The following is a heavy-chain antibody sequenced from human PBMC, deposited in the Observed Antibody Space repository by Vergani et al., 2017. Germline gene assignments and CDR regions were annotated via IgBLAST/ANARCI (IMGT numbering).Heavy chain of an antibody. Sequence: EVQLVESGGGVVQPGGSLRLSCAASGFTFDDYAMHWVRQAPGKGLGWVSAISGSGGRQYYADSVKGRFTISRDNSKNTLYLQMNSLRAEDTAVYYCAKSEQQLGDYYYYYYGMDVWGQGTTVTVSS. V-gene: IGHV3-23*04. CDR2: ISGSGGRQ. D-gene: IGHD6-13*01. CDR3: AKSEQQLGDYYYYYYGMDV. J-gene: IGHJ6*02. CDR1: GFTFDDYA.